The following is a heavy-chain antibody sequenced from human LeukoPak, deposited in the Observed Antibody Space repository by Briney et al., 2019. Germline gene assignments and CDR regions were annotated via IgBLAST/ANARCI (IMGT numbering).Heavy chain of an antibody. CDR2: ISGSGGST. J-gene: IGHJ4*02. CDR1: GFTFSSYG. V-gene: IGHV3-23*01. CDR3: AKEKEDDGYTCTDY. Sequence: GGSLRLSCAASGFTFSSYGMSWVRQAPGKGLEWVSAISGSGGSTYYADSVKGRFTISRDNSKNTLYLQMNSLRAEDTAVYYCAKEKEDDGYTCTDYWGQGTLVTVSS. D-gene: IGHD5-24*01.